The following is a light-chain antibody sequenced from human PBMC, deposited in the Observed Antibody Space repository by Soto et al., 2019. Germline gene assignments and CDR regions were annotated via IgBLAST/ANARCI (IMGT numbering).Light chain of an antibody. J-gene: IGKJ5*01. CDR2: SAS. CDR3: QQFYSAPIT. Sequence: DIQMSQSTSSLSASVGDSVTITCRASQTIKNYLNWYQQKPGRAPNLLIYSASTLHSGVPSRFSGTKSATDFTLTITSLQPEDFATYYCQQFYSAPITFGQGTRLENK. V-gene: IGKV1-39*01. CDR1: QTIKNY.